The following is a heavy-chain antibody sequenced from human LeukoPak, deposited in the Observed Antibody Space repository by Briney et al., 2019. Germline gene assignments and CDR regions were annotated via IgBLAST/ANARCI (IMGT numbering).Heavy chain of an antibody. V-gene: IGHV4-59*01. CDR1: GGSISSYY. Sequence: PSETLSLTCAVYGGSISSYYYHWIRQAPGKGLEWIGYMYYSGGTNYSPSLQSRVTISIDTSKGQFSLKLTSVTAADTAVYYCARGLGSGQYSSGWLVYWGQGTLVTVSS. CDR3: ARGLGSGQYSSGWLVY. CDR2: MYYSGGT. D-gene: IGHD6-19*01. J-gene: IGHJ4*02.